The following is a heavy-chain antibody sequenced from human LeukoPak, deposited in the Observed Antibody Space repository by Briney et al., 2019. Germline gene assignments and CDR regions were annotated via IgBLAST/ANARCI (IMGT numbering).Heavy chain of an antibody. CDR1: GFTFSSYE. Sequence: PGGSLRLSCAASGFTFSSYEMNWVRQAPGKGLEWVSYISSSGSTIYYADSVKGRFTISRDNAKNSLYLQMNSLRAEDTAVYYCAKGSITMIVVVITTPFDYWGQGTLVTVSS. CDR3: AKGSITMIVVVITTPFDY. D-gene: IGHD3-22*01. CDR2: ISSSGSTI. J-gene: IGHJ4*02. V-gene: IGHV3-48*03.